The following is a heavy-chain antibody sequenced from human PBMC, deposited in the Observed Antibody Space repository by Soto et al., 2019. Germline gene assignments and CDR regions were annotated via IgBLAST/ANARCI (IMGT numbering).Heavy chain of an antibody. CDR2: ISSRSDI. V-gene: IGHV3-21*01. J-gene: IGHJ6*02. CDR3: AREYTAWPLAYGLDV. Sequence: GGSLRLSCVGSGFTFSTYSINWVRQAPGKGLEWVTSISSRSDIYYADSVKGRFTISRDNAKNSVSLQMNSLRAEDTAVYYCAREYTAWPLAYGLDVWGQGTTVTVSS. CDR1: GFTFSTYS. D-gene: IGHD2-2*02.